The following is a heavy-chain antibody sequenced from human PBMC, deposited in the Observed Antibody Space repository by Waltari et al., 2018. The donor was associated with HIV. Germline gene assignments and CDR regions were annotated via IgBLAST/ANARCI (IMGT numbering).Heavy chain of an antibody. D-gene: IGHD3-3*01. CDR2: IYSTGTT. CDR3: ARGTGVRFCSS. J-gene: IGHJ5*02. Sequence: QVQLQESGPGLVKPSETLSLTCPVPGGSINTYFWNWFRQPPGKGLEWIGYIYSTGTTNYPPSLKSRVTMSVDTSKNQFSLKVRSVIAADTAVYYCARGTGVRFCSSWGQGTLVTVSS. CDR1: GGSINTYF. V-gene: IGHV4-59*01.